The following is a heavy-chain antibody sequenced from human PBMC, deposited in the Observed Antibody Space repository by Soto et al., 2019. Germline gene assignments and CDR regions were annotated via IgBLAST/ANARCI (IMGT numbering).Heavy chain of an antibody. D-gene: IGHD6-19*01. CDR3: ARGRFPPRYSRAWDYDFDY. CDR2: ISAYNGNT. CDR1: GYTFTNYA. V-gene: IGHV1-18*01. Sequence: QVLLVQSGAEVKKPGASVKVSCKTSGYTFTNYAMNWVRQAPGQGLEWMGWISAYNGNTEYAQRLQGRVTMTTDTSTSTAYLELRSLRSDDTAVYYCARGRFPPRYSRAWDYDFDYWGQGHLVTVSS. J-gene: IGHJ4*02.